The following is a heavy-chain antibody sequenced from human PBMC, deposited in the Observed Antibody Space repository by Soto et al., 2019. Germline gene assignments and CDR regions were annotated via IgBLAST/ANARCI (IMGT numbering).Heavy chain of an antibody. J-gene: IGHJ4*02. CDR3: AKSEHYDILTGYYIGY. D-gene: IGHD3-9*01. Sequence: EVQLVESGGGLVQPGGSLRLSCAASGFTFSSYAMSWVRQAPGKGLEWVSAISGSGGSTYYADSVKGRFTISRDNSKNTLYLQMNSLRAEDTAVYYCAKSEHYDILTGYYIGYWGQGTLVTVSS. CDR2: ISGSGGST. V-gene: IGHV3-23*04. CDR1: GFTFSSYA.